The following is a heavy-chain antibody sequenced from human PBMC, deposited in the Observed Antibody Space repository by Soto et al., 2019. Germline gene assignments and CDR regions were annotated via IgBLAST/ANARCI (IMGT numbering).Heavy chain of an antibody. CDR1: GFTFSNYW. J-gene: IGHJ4*02. CDR3: VRTSLVVAVAPREDH. CDR2: IDSDGSRI. D-gene: IGHD2-15*01. V-gene: IGHV3-74*01. Sequence: EVQLVESGGGLVQPGGSLRLSCAASGFTFSNYWMHWVRQAPGKGLVWVSRIDSDGSRISYADSVKGRFTISRDNAKNTVYLQMNSLRVEDTAVYFCVRTSLVVAVAPREDHWGQGTLVTVSS.